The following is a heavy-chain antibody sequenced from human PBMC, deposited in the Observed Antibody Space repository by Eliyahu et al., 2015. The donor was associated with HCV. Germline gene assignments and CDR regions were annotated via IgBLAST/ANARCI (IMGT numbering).Heavy chain of an antibody. CDR2: ISGSDSTT. V-gene: IGHV3-23*01. CDR3: AKDGEISGSWVRGYFDY. D-gene: IGHD1-26*01. CDR1: GFTFSSYA. Sequence: EVQLLESGGGLVQPGGSLRLSCAASGFTFSSYAMSWVRQAPGKGLEWLSAISGSDSTTYYADSVKGRFTISRDNSKNTLYLQMNSLRAEDTAVYYCAKDGEISGSWVRGYFDYWGQGALVTVSS. J-gene: IGHJ4*02.